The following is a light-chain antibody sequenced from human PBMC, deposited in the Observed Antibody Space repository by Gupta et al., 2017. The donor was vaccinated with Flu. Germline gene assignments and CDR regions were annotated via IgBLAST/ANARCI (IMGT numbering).Light chain of an antibody. J-gene: IGKJ5*01. CDR2: AAS. CDR1: QGISTW. V-gene: IGKV1D-16*01. CDR3: QQYNLSPIT. Sequence: DIQLTQSPSSLSASIGDRVTITCRASQGISTWLAWYQQKPGQAPKPLIYAASNVKTGVPSRFSGSGSGTDFTLTITGLQPEDFATYYCQQYNLSPITFGQGTRLENK.